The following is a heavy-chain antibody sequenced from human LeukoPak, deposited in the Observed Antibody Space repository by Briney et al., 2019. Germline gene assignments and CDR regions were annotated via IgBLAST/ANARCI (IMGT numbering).Heavy chain of an antibody. CDR3: ARGRENGSPFDY. CDR1: GGSISSSSHY. J-gene: IGHJ4*02. CDR2: IYYSGSYSGST. D-gene: IGHD1-26*01. Sequence: SETLSLTCTVSGGSISSSSHYWGWIRQPPGKGLEWIGSIYYSGSYSGSTYYNPSLMSRVTISVDTSKNQFSLKLSSVTAADTAVYYCARGRENGSPFDYWGQGTLVTVSS. V-gene: IGHV4-39*07.